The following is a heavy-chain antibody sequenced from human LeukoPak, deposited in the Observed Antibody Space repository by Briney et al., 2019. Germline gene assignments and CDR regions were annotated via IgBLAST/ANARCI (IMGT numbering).Heavy chain of an antibody. J-gene: IGHJ4*02. Sequence: ETLSLTCTVSGGSISSYYWSWIRQPPGKGLEWVSVFYPSGTTHYADSVKGRFTVSRHDSNNAFYLQMNSLRVEDTAVYYCATVPRSSCCYTFDSWGQGTLVTVSS. CDR2: FYPSGTT. CDR3: ATVPRSSCCYTFDS. V-gene: IGHV3-53*04. D-gene: IGHD2-2*02. CDR1: GGSISSYY.